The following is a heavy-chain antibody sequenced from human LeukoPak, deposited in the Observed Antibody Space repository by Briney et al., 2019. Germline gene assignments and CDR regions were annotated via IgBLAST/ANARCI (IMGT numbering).Heavy chain of an antibody. J-gene: IGHJ4*02. CDR2: IWYDGSNK. CDR3: ARDVGEELFGHWNYFDY. D-gene: IGHD3/OR15-3a*01. CDR1: GFTFSSYG. V-gene: IGHV3-33*01. Sequence: QPGGSLRLSCAASGFTFSSYGMDWVRQAPGKGLEWVAVIWYDGSNKYYADSVKGRFTISRDNSKNTLYLQMYSLRAEDTAVYYCARDVGEELFGHWNYFDYWGQGTLVTVSS.